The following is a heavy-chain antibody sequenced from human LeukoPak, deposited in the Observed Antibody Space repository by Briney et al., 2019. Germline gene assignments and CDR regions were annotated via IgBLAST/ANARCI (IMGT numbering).Heavy chain of an antibody. D-gene: IGHD5-18*01. CDR1: GGSISSGGYY. V-gene: IGHV4-31*03. CDR2: IYYSGST. J-gene: IGHJ4*02. Sequence: PSETLSLTCSVSGGSISSGGYYWRWIRQHPGKGLEWIGYIYYSGSTYYNPSLKSRVTISIDTSRSQFSLKLSSVTAADTAVYYCARKGYSYGTAIDYWGQGTLVTVSS. CDR3: ARKGYSYGTAIDY.